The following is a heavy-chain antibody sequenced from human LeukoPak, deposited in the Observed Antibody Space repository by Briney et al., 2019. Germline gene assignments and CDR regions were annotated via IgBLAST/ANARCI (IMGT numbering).Heavy chain of an antibody. V-gene: IGHV4-34*01. CDR3: ARGFNSSSWYRPLLDH. CDR2: INHSGST. Sequence: SETLSLTCAVYGGSFSGYYWSWIRQPPGKGLEWIGEINHSGSTNYNPSLKSRVTISVDTSKNQFSLKLSSVTAADTAVYYCARGFNSSSWYRPLLDHWGQGTLVTVSS. CDR1: GGSFSGYY. D-gene: IGHD6-13*01. J-gene: IGHJ4*02.